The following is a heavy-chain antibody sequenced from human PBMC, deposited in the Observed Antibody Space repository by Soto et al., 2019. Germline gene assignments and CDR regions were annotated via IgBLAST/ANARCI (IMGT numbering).Heavy chain of an antibody. CDR1: GFTVSSNY. J-gene: IGHJ4*02. CDR2: IYSDGTT. V-gene: IGHV3-53*05. Sequence: GGSLRLSCAASGFTVSSNYMNWVRQAPGKGLEWVSIIYSDGTTSYADSVKGRFTISRDNSKNTLYLQMNSLRAEDTAVYYCAKDGGLSLGFGLLDYWGQGTLVTVSS. CDR3: AKDGGLSLGFGLLDY. D-gene: IGHD3-10*01.